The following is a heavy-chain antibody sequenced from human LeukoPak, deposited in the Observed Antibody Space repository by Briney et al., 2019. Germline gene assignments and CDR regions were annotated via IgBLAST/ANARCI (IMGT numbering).Heavy chain of an antibody. D-gene: IGHD3-10*01. CDR2: ISAYNGDT. V-gene: IGHV1-18*01. J-gene: IGHJ4*02. CDR1: GYTFTSYG. Sequence: ASVNLSCKASGYTFTSYGLNWVRQAPGQGLEWMGWISAYNGDTNYAQKLQGRVTMTTDTSTSTAYMELRSLRSDDTAVYYCARGGYYGSGSFPDYWGQGTLVTVSS. CDR3: ARGGYYGSGSFPDY.